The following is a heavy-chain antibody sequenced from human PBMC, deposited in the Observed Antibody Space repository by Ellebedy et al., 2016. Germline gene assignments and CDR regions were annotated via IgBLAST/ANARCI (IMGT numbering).Heavy chain of an antibody. CDR1: GFTFSSYS. V-gene: IGHV3-21*01. CDR2: ISSSSSYI. D-gene: IGHD6-6*01. CDR3: ARWDSSSNMAFDY. J-gene: IGHJ4*02. Sequence: GESLKISCAASGFTFSSYSMNWVRQAPGKGLEWVSSISSSSSYIYYADSVKGRFTISRDNAKNSLYLQMNSLRAEDTAVYYCARWDSSSNMAFDYWGQGTLVTVSS.